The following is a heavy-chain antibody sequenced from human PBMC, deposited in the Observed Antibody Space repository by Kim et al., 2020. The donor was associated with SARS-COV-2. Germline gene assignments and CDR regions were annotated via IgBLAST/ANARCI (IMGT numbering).Heavy chain of an antibody. V-gene: IGHV3-7*03. CDR3: ASSGLLPYYYYGMDV. CDR2: IKQDGSEK. J-gene: IGHJ6*02. D-gene: IGHD2-15*01. Sequence: GGSLRLSCAASGFTFSSYWMNWVRQAPGKGLEWVANIKQDGSEKHYVDSVKGRFTISRDNAKNALYLQMNSLRAEDTAVYYCASSGLLPYYYYGMDVWGQGTTVTVSS. CDR1: GFTFSSYW.